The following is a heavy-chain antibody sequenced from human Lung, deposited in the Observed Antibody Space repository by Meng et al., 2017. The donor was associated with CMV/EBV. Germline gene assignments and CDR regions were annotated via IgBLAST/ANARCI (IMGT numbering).Heavy chain of an antibody. CDR1: GFTFSTYP. CDR2: ISNDGNNK. D-gene: IGHD6-6*01. J-gene: IGHJ6*02. Sequence: GESLKISCAASGFTFSTYPMHWVRQAPGKGLEWVAVISNDGNNKYYADSVKGRFTISRDNSKNTLYVQMDSLRAEDTAVYYCARGRRISSRTQFYGVDVWGQGTMVTVSS. CDR3: ARGRRISSRTQFYGVDV. V-gene: IGHV3-30-3*01.